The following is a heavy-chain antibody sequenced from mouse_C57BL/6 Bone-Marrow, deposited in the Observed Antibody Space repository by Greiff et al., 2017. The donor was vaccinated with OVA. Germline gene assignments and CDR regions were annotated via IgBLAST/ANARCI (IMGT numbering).Heavy chain of an antibody. D-gene: IGHD2-3*01. CDR1: GYTFTDYN. CDR3: ARRGKIYDGYYGAMDY. CDR2: INPNNGGT. J-gene: IGHJ4*01. V-gene: IGHV1-22*01. Sequence: VQLQQSGPELVKPGASVKMSCKASGYTFTDYNMHWVKQSHGKSLEWIGYINPNNGGTSYNQKFKGKATLTVNKSSSTAYMELRSLTSEDSAVYYCARRGKIYDGYYGAMDYWGQGTSVTVSS.